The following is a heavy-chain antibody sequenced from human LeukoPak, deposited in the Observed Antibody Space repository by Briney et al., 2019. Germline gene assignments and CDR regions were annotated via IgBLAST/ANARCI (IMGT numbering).Heavy chain of an antibody. Sequence: SETLSLTCTVSGGSISSSSYYWGWIRQPPGKGLEWIGSIYYSGSTYYNPSLKSRVTISVDTSKNQFSLKLSSVTAADTAVYYCARDEEQWLKNYGMDVWGQGTTVTVSS. D-gene: IGHD6-19*01. V-gene: IGHV4-39*01. J-gene: IGHJ6*02. CDR1: GGSISSSSYY. CDR2: IYYSGST. CDR3: ARDEEQWLKNYGMDV.